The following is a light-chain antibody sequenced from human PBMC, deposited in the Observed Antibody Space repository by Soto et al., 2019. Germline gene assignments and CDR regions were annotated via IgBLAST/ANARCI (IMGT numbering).Light chain of an antibody. CDR2: NTN. CDR1: DSNIGRHT. V-gene: IGLV1-44*01. Sequence: QLVLTQPPSASGTPGQRVTISCSGSDSNIGRHTVNWYQQLPGSAPRVLIYNTNQRPSGVPGRFSGSRSGTSASLAISGLQSEDEAEYYCSAWDGSLNGYVFGTGTKVTVL. J-gene: IGLJ1*01. CDR3: SAWDGSLNGYV.